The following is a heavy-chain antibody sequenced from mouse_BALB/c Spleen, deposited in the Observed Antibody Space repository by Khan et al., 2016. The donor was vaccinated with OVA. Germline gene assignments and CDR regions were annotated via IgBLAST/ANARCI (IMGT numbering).Heavy chain of an antibody. D-gene: IGHD4-1*01. CDR2: ISSVAYSI. J-gene: IGHJ3*01. CDR1: GFTFIDYG. CDR3: AGVGFAY. Sequence: EVELVESGGGLVQPGGSRKLSCAASGFTFIDYGMAWVRQTPGKGPEWIAFISSVAYSIYYAATVTGRFTISRENAKNTLYLEMSSLRSVDTAMYCCAGVGFAYWGQGTLVTVSA. V-gene: IGHV5-15*02.